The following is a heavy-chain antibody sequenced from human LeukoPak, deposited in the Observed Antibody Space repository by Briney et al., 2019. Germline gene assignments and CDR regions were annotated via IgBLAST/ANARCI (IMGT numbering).Heavy chain of an antibody. J-gene: IGHJ5*02. CDR1: GGSFSGYY. CDR2: INHSGST. V-gene: IGHV4-34*01. Sequence: SETLSLTCAVYGGSFSGYYWSWIRQPPGKGLEWIGEINHSGSTNYNPSLKSRVTISVDTSKNQFSLKLSSVTAADTAVYYCARETGSSGYHSNWFDPWGQGTLVTVSS. CDR3: ARETGSSGYHSNWFDP. D-gene: IGHD3-22*01.